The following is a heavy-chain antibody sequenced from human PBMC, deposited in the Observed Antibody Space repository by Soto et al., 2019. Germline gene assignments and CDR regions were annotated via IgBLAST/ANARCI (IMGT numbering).Heavy chain of an antibody. Sequence: PTETPALTFAVHDGSFSGYYWSWIRQPPGKGLEWIGEINHSGRTDYNPSLKSRVTISVDTSKNQFSLKLSSVTAADTAVYYGARGPISVARWLDYWGQGTLVTVAS. CDR3: ARGPISVARWLDY. J-gene: IGHJ4*02. V-gene: IGHV4-34*01. CDR2: INHSGRT. D-gene: IGHD3-9*01. CDR1: DGSFSGYY.